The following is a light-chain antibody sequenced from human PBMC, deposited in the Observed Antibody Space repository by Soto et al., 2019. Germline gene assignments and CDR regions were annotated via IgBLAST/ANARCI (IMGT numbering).Light chain of an antibody. V-gene: IGKV1-33*01. J-gene: IGKJ4*01. CDR2: DAS. CDR3: QQYDNPPPT. Sequence: DIQMTQSPSSLSASVGDRVTITCQASQDISNYLNWYQQKPGKAPKLLIYDASNLETGVPSRFSGSGSGTDFTSTISPLQPEDIATYYCQQYDNPPPTSGGGTKVEIK. CDR1: QDISNY.